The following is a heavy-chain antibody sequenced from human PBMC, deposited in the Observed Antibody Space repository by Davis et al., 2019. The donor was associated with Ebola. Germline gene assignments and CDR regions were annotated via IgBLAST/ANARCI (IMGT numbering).Heavy chain of an antibody. V-gene: IGHV1-46*01. J-gene: IGHJ5*02. CDR2: INLSGGST. CDR3: ASSVVGTGFDP. D-gene: IGHD2-15*01. CDR1: GYTFTSYY. Sequence: ASVKVSCKASGYTFTSYYMHWVRQAPGQGLEWMGIINLSGGSTSYAQKFQGRDTMTRDTSTSTVYMELRSLRSEDRAVYYCASSVVGTGFDPWGQGTLVTVSS.